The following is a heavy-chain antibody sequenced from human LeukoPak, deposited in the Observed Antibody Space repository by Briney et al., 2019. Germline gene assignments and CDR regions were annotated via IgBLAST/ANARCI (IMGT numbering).Heavy chain of an antibody. CDR3: AKGSYSSGWYVPDY. V-gene: IGHV3-30*02. Sequence: GGSLRLSCAASGFTLSNYGMHWVRQAPGKGLEWVAFIRYDGSNKYYADSVKGRFTISRDNSKNTLYLQMNSLRAEDTAVYYCAKGSYSSGWYVPDYWGQGTLVTVSS. CDR1: GFTLSNYG. CDR2: IRYDGSNK. J-gene: IGHJ4*02. D-gene: IGHD6-19*01.